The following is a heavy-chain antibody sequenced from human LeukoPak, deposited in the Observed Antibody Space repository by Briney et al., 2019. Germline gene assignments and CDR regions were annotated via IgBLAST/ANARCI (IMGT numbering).Heavy chain of an antibody. D-gene: IGHD3-22*01. CDR1: GYTFTSYY. J-gene: IGHJ4*02. CDR3: ARASPPIYYYDSSALFGY. V-gene: IGHV1-46*01. CDR2: INPSGGST. Sequence: ASVKVSCKASGYTFTSYYMHWVRQAPGRGLEWMGIINPSGGSTSYAQKFQGRVTMTRDTSTSTVYMELSSLRSEDTAVYYCARASPPIYYYDSSALFGYWGQGTLVTVSS.